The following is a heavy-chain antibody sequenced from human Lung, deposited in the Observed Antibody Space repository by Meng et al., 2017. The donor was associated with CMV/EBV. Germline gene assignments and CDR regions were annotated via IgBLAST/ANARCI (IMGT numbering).Heavy chain of an antibody. CDR3: AGDDFLSGKVY. CDR1: GESISSNNW. CDR2: IHDRMNT. J-gene: IGHJ4*02. D-gene: IGHD3-3*01. V-gene: IGHV4-4*02. Sequence: CAVSGESISSNNWWSWVRQPPGKGLEWLGEIHDRMNTHYNPSLKSRVTMSIDKFKNQFSLELTSVTAADTAVYYCAGDDFLSGKVYWGQGTRVTVSS.